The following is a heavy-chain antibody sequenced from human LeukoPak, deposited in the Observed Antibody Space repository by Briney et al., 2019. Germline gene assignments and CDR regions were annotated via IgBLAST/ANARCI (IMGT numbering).Heavy chain of an antibody. J-gene: IGHJ4*02. V-gene: IGHV1-8*02. CDR3: ARGRIMTDGY. D-gene: IGHD3-16*01. Sequence: ASVKVSCKASGYTFTGYYMHWVRQAPGQGLEWMGWMNPNSGNTGYAQKFQGRVTMTRNTSISTAYMELSSLRSEDTAVYYCARGRIMTDGYWGQGTLVTVSS. CDR1: GYTFTGYY. CDR2: MNPNSGNT.